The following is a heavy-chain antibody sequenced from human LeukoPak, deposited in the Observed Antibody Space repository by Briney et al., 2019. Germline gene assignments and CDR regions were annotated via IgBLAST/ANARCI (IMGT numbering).Heavy chain of an antibody. CDR3: AREATYYYDSSGYYYGDWFDP. J-gene: IGHJ5*02. Sequence: SETLSLTCTVSGYSISSGYYWGWIRQPPGKGLEWIGSIYHSGSTYYNPSLKSRVTISVDTSKNQFSLKLSSVTAADTAVYYCAREATYYYDSSGYYYGDWFDPWGQGTLVTVSS. CDR1: GYSISSGYY. V-gene: IGHV4-38-2*02. CDR2: IYHSGST. D-gene: IGHD3-22*01.